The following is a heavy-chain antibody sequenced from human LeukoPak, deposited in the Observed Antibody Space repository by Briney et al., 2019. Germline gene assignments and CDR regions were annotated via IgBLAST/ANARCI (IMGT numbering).Heavy chain of an antibody. D-gene: IGHD3-22*01. J-gene: IGHJ5*02. V-gene: IGHV3-15*07. Sequence: PGGSLRLSCATSGFTFSDAWMSWVRQAPGKGLEWVGRIRRNSDGGTIDYAAPVKGRFALSRDDSKNTLYLHMSSLQIEDTAVYYCATDFYDTTWGQGTLVTVSS. CDR1: GFTFSDAW. CDR2: IRRNSDGGTI. CDR3: ATDFYDTT.